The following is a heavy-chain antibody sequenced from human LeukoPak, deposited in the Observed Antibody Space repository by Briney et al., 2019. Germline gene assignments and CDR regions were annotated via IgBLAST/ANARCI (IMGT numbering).Heavy chain of an antibody. CDR1: GGSISSYY. V-gene: IGHV4-59*01. J-gene: IGHJ5*02. CDR3: ARSPRMVATSWFDP. CDR2: IYYSGST. D-gene: IGHD5-12*01. Sequence: SETLSLTCTVSGGSISSYYWSWIRQPPGKGLEWIGYIYYSGSTNYNPSLKSRVTISVDTSKNQFSLKLSSVTAADTAVYYCARSPRMVATSWFDPWGQGTLVTVSS.